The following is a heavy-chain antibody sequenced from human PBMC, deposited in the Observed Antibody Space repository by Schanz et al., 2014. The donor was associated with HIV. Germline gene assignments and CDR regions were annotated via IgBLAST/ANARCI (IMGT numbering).Heavy chain of an antibody. J-gene: IGHJ6*02. CDR3: ASDLSVYSSSSSV. CDR2: INPNSGGT. V-gene: IGHV1-2*02. Sequence: QVHLVQSGAEVRRPGASVKVSCMASGYTFTNYYIHWVRQAPGQGLEWMGWINPNSGGTNYAQKFQGRVTMTRDTSISPAYMELSRLRSDDAAVYYCASDLSVYSSSSSVWGQGTTVTVSS. D-gene: IGHD6-13*01. CDR1: GYTFTNYY.